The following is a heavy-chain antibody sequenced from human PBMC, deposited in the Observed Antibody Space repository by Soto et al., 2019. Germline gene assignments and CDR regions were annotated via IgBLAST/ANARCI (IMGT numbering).Heavy chain of an antibody. CDR2: INPNSGGT. J-gene: IGHJ5*02. CDR3: ARGSYYYGSGSYVKYNWFDP. Sequence: ASVKVSCKASGYTFTGYYMHWVRQAPGQGLEWMGWINPNSGGTNYAQKFQGWVTMTRDTSISTAYMELSRLRSDDTAVYYCARGSYYYGSGSYVKYNWFDPWGQGTLVTVSS. V-gene: IGHV1-2*04. CDR1: GYTFTGYY. D-gene: IGHD3-10*01.